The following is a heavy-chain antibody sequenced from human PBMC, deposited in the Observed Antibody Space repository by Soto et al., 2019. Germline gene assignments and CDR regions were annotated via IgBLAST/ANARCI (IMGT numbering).Heavy chain of an antibody. CDR2: IFPSDSDT. J-gene: IGHJ5*02. CDR1: GYRFTSYW. CDR3: ARKDKSGYFNWFDP. V-gene: IGHV5-51*01. Sequence: PGESLKISWGTSGYRFTSYWIAWVRQMPGKGLEWMGIIFPSDSDTRYSPSFQGQVTISADRSTSTVFLQWASLKASDTAVYFCARKDKSGYFNWFDPWGQGTLVTVSS. D-gene: IGHD3-22*01.